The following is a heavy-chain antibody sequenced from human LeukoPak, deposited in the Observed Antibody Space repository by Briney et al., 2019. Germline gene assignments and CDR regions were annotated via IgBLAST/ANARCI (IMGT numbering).Heavy chain of an antibody. CDR2: MWYDGSNK. J-gene: IGHJ6*02. Sequence: GGSLRLSCAASGFTFSSYGMHWVRQAPGKGLEWEALMWYDGSNKHYADSVKGRFTISRDNAKNSLYLQMNSLRAEDTALYYCAKAATVTPWYYYGMDVWGQGTTVTVSS. V-gene: IGHV3-30*02. CDR1: GFTFSSYG. D-gene: IGHD4-17*01. CDR3: AKAATVTPWYYYGMDV.